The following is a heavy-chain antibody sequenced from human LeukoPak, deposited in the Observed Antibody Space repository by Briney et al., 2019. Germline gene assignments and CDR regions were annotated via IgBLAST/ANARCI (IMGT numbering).Heavy chain of an antibody. V-gene: IGHV3-30-3*01. CDR3: AGGGPAAMGAFDI. D-gene: IGHD2-2*01. CDR2: ISYDGSNK. Sequence: PGGSLRLSCAASGFTFSSYAMHWVRQAPGKGLEWVAVISYDGSNKYYADSVKGRFTISRDNSKNTLYLQMKSLRAEDTAVYYCAGGGPAAMGAFDIWGQGTMVTVSS. J-gene: IGHJ3*02. CDR1: GFTFSSYA.